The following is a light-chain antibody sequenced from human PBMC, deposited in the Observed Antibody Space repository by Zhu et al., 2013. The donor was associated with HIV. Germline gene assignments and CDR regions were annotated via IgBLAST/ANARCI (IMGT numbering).Light chain of an antibody. CDR3: LQDYNYPPT. CDR2: GAS. Sequence: EIVMTQSPATLSVSPGERATLSCRASQSVSSNLAWYQQKPGQAPRLLIYGASTRATGIPARFSGSGSGTEFTLTISSLQSEDFATYYCLQDYNYPPTFGQGTKVEVK. CDR1: QSVSSN. V-gene: IGKV3-15*01. J-gene: IGKJ1*01.